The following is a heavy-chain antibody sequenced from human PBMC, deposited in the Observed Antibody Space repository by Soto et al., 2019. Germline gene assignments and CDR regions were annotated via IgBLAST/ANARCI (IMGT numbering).Heavy chain of an antibody. CDR2: VNPDTGVA. D-gene: IGHD3-16*01. J-gene: IGHJ4*02. V-gene: IGHV1-2*02. CDR1: GYTFTDYF. Sequence: ASVKGSFKASGYTFTDYFVHWVRLAPGQGLEWMGWVNPDTGVATFPQKFQGRVTVTRDASINTDYMELTHLTSEDTGIYYCARDPIRGGVPYFFDFWGRGTQVTVSS. CDR3: ARDPIRGGVPYFFDF.